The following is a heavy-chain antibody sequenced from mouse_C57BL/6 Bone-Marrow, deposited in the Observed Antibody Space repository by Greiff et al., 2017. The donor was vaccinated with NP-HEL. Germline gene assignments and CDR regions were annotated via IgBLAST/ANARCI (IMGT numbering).Heavy chain of an antibody. V-gene: IGHV5-6*01. CDR1: GFTFSSYG. CDR2: ISSGGSYT. J-gene: IGHJ3*01. D-gene: IGHD2-4*01. Sequence: DVQLVESGGDLVKPGGSLKLSCAASGFTFSSYGMSWVRQTPDKRLEWVATISSGGSYTYYPDSVKGRFTISRDNAKNTLYLQMSSLKSEDTAMYYCARHGDYGGGFAYWGQGTLVTVSA. CDR3: ARHGDYGGGFAY.